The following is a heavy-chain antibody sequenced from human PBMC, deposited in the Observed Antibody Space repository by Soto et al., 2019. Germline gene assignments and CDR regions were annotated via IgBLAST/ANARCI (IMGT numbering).Heavy chain of an antibody. CDR1: GYPVTAYY. J-gene: IGHJ3*02. V-gene: IGHV1-2*02. D-gene: IGHD3-3*01. CDR3: ARGGGVGVAGSAAFDM. CDR2: INPATGAA. Sequence: QLHLVQSGAVVKKPGASVTVSCSASGYPVTAYYMHWVRQAPGRGLEWMGGINPATGAAKYTQTFQGRVTQARDTSTSTVFLGLGGLTSEDPAVFYCARGGGVGVAGSAAFDMWGQGTLVTVSS.